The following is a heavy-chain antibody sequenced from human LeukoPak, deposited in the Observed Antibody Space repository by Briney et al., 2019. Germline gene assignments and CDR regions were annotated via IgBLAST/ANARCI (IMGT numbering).Heavy chain of an antibody. D-gene: IGHD1-7*01. J-gene: IGHJ4*02. CDR2: IRPEGSEE. CDR1: GFTFSSHW. Sequence: GGSLRLSCAASGFTFSSHWMSWVRQAPGKGLEWVASIRPEGSEEYYMDSVKSRFTISRDNAKNSLYLQMNSLRAEDTAVYYCARLLGTVTTYDYWGQGTLVTVSS. V-gene: IGHV3-7*01. CDR3: ARLLGTVTTYDY.